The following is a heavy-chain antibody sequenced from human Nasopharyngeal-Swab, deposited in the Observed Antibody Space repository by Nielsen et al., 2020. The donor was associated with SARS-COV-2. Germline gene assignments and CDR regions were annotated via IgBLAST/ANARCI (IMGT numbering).Heavy chain of an antibody. CDR1: GYVFTSHY. CDR2: INPSDGDT. Sequence: ASVKVSCKASGYVFTSHYMHWVRKAPGQGLEWMGMINPSDGDTTYAQKFQDRLTMARTTSTNTVYMELTSLTSEDTAVYFCARDLVGFSNWLDPWGQGTLVTVPS. J-gene: IGHJ5*02. D-gene: IGHD3-3*01. CDR3: ARDLVGFSNWLDP. V-gene: IGHV1-46*01.